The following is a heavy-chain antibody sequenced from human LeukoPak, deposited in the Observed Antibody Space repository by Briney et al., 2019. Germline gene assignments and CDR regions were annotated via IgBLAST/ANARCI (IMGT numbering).Heavy chain of an antibody. CDR3: ARDTMTPYFMDV. V-gene: IGHV3-21*01. J-gene: IGHJ6*03. Sequence: PGGSLRLSCAASGFTFSSYNMNWVRQAPGKGLEWVSSISSSSSYIYYADSVKGRFTISRDNAKNSLYLQMNSLRVEDTAVYYCARDTMTPYFMDVWGKGTTVTISS. CDR1: GFTFSSYN. CDR2: ISSSSSYI. D-gene: IGHD2-2*01.